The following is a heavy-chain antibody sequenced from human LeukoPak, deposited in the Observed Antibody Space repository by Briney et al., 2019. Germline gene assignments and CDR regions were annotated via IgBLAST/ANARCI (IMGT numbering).Heavy chain of an antibody. CDR1: GYTFTSYA. CDR2: ISAYNGNT. Sequence: GASVKVSCKASGYTFTSYAISWVRQAPGQGLEWMGWISAYNGNTYYAQKFQGRVTMTTDTSTSTAYMELRSLRSDDTAVYYCAREESSGCSPTWGQGTLVTVSS. J-gene: IGHJ5*02. V-gene: IGHV1-18*01. D-gene: IGHD6-19*01. CDR3: AREESSGCSPT.